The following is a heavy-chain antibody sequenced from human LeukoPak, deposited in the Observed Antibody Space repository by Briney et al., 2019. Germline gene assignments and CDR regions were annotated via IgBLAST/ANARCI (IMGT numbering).Heavy chain of an antibody. CDR3: AREVQWKAGYYYYYGMDV. V-gene: IGHV1-2*06. D-gene: IGHD6-19*01. CDR2: INPNSGGT. Sequence: ASVKVSCKASGYTFTGYYMHWVRQAPGQGLEWMGRINPNSGGTNYAQKFQGRVTMTRDTSISTAYMELSRPRSDDTAVYYCAREVQWKAGYYYYYGMDVWGQGTTVTVSS. J-gene: IGHJ6*02. CDR1: GYTFTGYY.